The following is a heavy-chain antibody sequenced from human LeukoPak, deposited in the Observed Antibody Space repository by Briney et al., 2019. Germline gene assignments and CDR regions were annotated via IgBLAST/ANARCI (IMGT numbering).Heavy chain of an antibody. D-gene: IGHD3-10*01. CDR2: IRAYNGNT. V-gene: IGHV1-18*01. CDR3: ARAGKRSSYYYYYYMDV. J-gene: IGHJ6*03. CDR1: GYTFTSYG. Sequence: GASVKVSCKASGYTFTSYGISWVRQAPGQGLEWMGWIRAYNGNTNYAQKLQGRVTMTTDTSTSTAYMELRSLRSDDTAVYYCARAGKRSSYYYYYYMDVWGKGTTVTVSS.